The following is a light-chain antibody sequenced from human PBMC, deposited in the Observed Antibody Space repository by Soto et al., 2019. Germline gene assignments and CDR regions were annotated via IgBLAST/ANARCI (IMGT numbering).Light chain of an antibody. CDR1: QGISSR. CDR2: SAS. J-gene: IGKJ4*01. V-gene: IGKV1-12*01. Sequence: DIQMTQSPSSVSASVGDRVTITCRASQGISSRLAWYQQKPGKAPNLLIYSASSLQSGDPSRFSGSGSETDFTLTIGSLQPEDFATYYCQQSNSLPLTFGGGTKVEIK. CDR3: QQSNSLPLT.